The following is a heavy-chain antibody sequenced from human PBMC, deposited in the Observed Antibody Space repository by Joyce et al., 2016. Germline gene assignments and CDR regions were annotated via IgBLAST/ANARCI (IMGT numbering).Heavy chain of an antibody. D-gene: IGHD3-16*01. CDR1: GFSFSTYN. V-gene: IGHV3-21*01. J-gene: IGHJ2*01. CDR2: IRSSGSCI. CDR3: TMLTNRGKYFDL. Sequence: EVQLVESGGGLVKPGGSLRLSCAAFGFSFSTYNMNWVRQAPGKGLEWVSSIRSSGSCIYYADAVKGRFAISRDNAKNSLYLQMNSLRAEDMAVYYCTMLTNRGKYFDLWGRGTLVTVSS.